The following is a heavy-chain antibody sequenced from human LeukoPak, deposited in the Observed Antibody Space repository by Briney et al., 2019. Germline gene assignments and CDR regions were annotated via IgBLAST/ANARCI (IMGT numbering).Heavy chain of an antibody. J-gene: IGHJ4*02. Sequence: GGSLRLSCAASGFTFSNYAMSWVRQAPGKGLEWVSAISGNGVNTYYADSVKGRFTISRDNSKNTLYLQVNSLTFEDTAVYYCAKKSPYGGRDYWGQGTLVTVSS. V-gene: IGHV3-23*01. CDR3: AKKSPYGGRDY. D-gene: IGHD4-23*01. CDR2: ISGNGVNT. CDR1: GFTFSNYA.